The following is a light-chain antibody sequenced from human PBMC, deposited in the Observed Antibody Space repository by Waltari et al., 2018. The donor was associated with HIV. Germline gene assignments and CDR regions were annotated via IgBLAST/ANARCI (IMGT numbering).Light chain of an antibody. V-gene: IGLV3-21*01. CDR2: YDS. CDR1: NIGSKS. J-gene: IGLJ2*01. CDR3: QVWESSSGVV. Sequence: SYVLTQSPSVPVAPGKTARITCGGNNIGSKSVHWYQQKPGQAPVLVIYYDSDRPSGIPERFSGSNAGNTATLTISRVEAGDEADYYCQVWESSSGVVFGGGTRLTVL.